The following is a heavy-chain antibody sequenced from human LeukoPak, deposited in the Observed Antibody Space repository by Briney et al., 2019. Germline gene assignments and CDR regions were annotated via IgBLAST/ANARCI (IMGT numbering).Heavy chain of an antibody. V-gene: IGHV3-23*01. CDR2: ISGSGGST. D-gene: IGHD3-3*01. CDR3: AKDSEYDFWSGYPTDHYFDY. J-gene: IGHJ4*02. Sequence: GGSLRLSCAASGFTFSSYAMSWVRQAPGKGLEWVSAISGSGGSTYYADSVKGRFTISRDNSKNTLYLQMNSLRAEDTAVYYCAKDSEYDFWSGYPTDHYFDYWGQGTLVTVSS. CDR1: GFTFSSYA.